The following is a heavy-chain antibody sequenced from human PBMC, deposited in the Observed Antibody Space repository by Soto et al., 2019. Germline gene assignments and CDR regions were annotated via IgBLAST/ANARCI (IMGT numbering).Heavy chain of an antibody. CDR3: ASPREGQWLVFDH. D-gene: IGHD6-19*01. V-gene: IGHV3-30*19. J-gene: IGHJ4*02. CDR1: GFTCSDFG. Sequence: GSLRLYCVVSGFTCSDFGMHWVRESPGEGLAWVASISKDGLDRYYSESVKGRFTISRDDSKNTVFLQMNSLKVEDTAAYFCASPREGQWLVFDHWGQRTLVTVS. CDR2: ISKDGLDR.